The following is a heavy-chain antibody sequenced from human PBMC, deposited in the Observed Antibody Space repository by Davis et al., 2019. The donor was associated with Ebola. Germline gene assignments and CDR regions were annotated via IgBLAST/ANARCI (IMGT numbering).Heavy chain of an antibody. CDR1: GYTFTSYG. CDR3: ARPSSGGYYFDY. D-gene: IGHD6-6*01. Sequence: ASVKVSCKASGYTFTSYGISWVRQAPGQGLEWMGWINAGNGNTKYSQKFQGRVTMTRDTSTSTVYMELSSLRSEDTAVYYCARPSSGGYYFDYWGQGTLVTVSS. CDR2: INAGNGNT. J-gene: IGHJ4*02. V-gene: IGHV1-18*04.